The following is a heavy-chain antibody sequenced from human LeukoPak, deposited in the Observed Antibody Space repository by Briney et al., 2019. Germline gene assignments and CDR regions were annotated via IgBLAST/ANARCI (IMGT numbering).Heavy chain of an antibody. CDR3: AREGSTDAFDI. CDR2: INHSGST. CDR1: GGSFSGYY. Sequence: NPSETLSLTCAVYGGSFSGYYWSWIRQPPGKGLEWIGEINHSGSTNYNPSLKSRVTISVDTSKNQFSLKLSSVTAADTAVYYCAREGSTDAFDIWGQGTMVTVSS. D-gene: IGHD6-13*01. V-gene: IGHV4-34*01. J-gene: IGHJ3*02.